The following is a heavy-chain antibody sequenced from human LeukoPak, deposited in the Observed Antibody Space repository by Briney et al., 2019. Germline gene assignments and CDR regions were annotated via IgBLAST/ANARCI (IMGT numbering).Heavy chain of an antibody. CDR3: ARLIGGPDPGDYFDY. CDR2: IIPIFGTA. Sequence: GASVKVSCKASGGTFSSYAISWVRQAPGQGLEWMGGIIPIFGTANYAQKFQGRVTITADESTSTAYMELSSLRSEDTAVYYCARLIGGPDPGDYFDYWGQGTLVTVSS. CDR1: GGTFSSYA. D-gene: IGHD3-10*01. J-gene: IGHJ4*02. V-gene: IGHV1-69*13.